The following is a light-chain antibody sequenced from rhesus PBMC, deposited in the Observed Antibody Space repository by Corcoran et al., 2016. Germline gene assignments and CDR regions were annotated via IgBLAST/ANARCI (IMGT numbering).Light chain of an antibody. CDR2: VAS. CDR1: QSLSNK. Sequence: EIVMTQSPATLSLSPGETATISCRSSQSLSNKLAWYQQKPGQAPRLLIYVASSRATGIPDRFSGSGSGTDFTLTISSLEPEDFAVYYCQETSNLCTFGPGTKLDIK. V-gene: IGKV3-31*02. J-gene: IGKJ3*01. CDR3: QETSNLCT.